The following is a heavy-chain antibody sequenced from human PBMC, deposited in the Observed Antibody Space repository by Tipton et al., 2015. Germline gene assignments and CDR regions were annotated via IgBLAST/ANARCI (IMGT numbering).Heavy chain of an antibody. Sequence: SLRLSCAASGFIFSDYYMSWIRQAPGQGLEWVSGISANGGSTYYGDSVKGRFTISRDNSNNTLYLQMKSLRADDTAVYYCAKVRPFYYDSSGFYPLDAFDIWGQGTMVTVSS. V-gene: IGHV3-23*01. D-gene: IGHD3-22*01. J-gene: IGHJ3*02. CDR3: AKVRPFYYDSSGFYPLDAFDI. CDR2: ISANGGST. CDR1: GFIFSDYY.